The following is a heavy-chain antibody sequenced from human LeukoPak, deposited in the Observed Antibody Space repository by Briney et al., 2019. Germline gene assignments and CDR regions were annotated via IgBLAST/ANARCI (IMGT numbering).Heavy chain of an antibody. CDR3: ARVIPYCDSSGYYP. CDR2: IKQDGSEK. J-gene: IGHJ4*02. CDR1: GFTFSSYW. V-gene: IGHV3-7*01. D-gene: IGHD3-22*01. Sequence: GGSLRLSCAASGFTFSSYWMSWVRQAPGNGLEWVANIKQDGSEKYYVDSVKGRFTISRDNAKNSLYLQMNSLRAEDTAVYYCARVIPYCDSSGYYPWGQGTLVTVSS.